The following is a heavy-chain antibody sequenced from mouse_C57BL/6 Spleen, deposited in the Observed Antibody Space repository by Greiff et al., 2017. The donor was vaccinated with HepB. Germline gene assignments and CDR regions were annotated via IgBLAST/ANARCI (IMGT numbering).Heavy chain of an antibody. CDR3: ARGYDGSSYIFDY. CDR2: IDPPDSYT. V-gene: IGHV1-69*01. J-gene: IGHJ2*01. D-gene: IGHD1-1*01. Sequence: QVQLQQPGAELVMPGASVKLSCKASGYTFTSYWMHWVKQRPGQGLEWIGEIDPPDSYTNYNQKFKGKSTLTVDKSASTAYMQLSSLKSGDSAVYNCARGYDGSSYIFDYWGQGTTLTVSS. CDR1: GYTFTSYW.